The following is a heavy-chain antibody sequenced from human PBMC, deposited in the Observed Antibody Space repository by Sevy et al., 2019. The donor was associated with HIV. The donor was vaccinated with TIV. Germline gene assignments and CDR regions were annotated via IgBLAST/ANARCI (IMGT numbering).Heavy chain of an antibody. Sequence: GESLKISCEGSGYSFTSHWIGWVRHMPGKDLEWMGIIYPDDSETRYSPSFQGQVTFSADKSISTAYLQWSSLKASDTAMYYCATSRSGYFDSSGYYIYWGQGTMVTVSS. CDR1: GYSFTSHW. D-gene: IGHD3-22*01. CDR3: ATSRSGYFDSSGYYIY. CDR2: IYPDDSET. J-gene: IGHJ4*02. V-gene: IGHV5-51*01.